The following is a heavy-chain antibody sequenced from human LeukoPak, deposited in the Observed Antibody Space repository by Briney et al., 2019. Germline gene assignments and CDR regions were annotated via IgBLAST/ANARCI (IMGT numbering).Heavy chain of an antibody. CDR2: ISSSSSYI. D-gene: IGHD6-13*01. Sequence: GGSLRLSCAGSGFTFSGYSMNWVRQAPGKGLEWVSSISSSSSYIYYADSVKGRFTISRDNAKNSLYLQMNSLRAEDTAVYYCARVLAAAGSGNWFDPWGQGTLVTVSS. CDR3: ARVLAAAGSGNWFDP. CDR1: GFTFSGYS. V-gene: IGHV3-21*01. J-gene: IGHJ5*02.